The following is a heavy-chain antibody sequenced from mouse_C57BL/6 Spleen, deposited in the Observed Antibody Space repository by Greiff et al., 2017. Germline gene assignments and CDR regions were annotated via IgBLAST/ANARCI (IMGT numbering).Heavy chain of an antibody. Sequence: VQLQQSGPELVKPGASVKISCKASGYAFSSSWMNWVKQRPGKGLEWIGRIYPGDGDTNYNGKFKGKATLTADKSSSTAYMQLSSLTSEDSAVYFCARSSDYGSSYEGYWRQGTTHTVCS. CDR3: ARSSDYGSSYEGY. CDR1: GYAFSSSW. V-gene: IGHV1-82*01. J-gene: IGHJ2*01. D-gene: IGHD1-1*01. CDR2: IYPGDGDT.